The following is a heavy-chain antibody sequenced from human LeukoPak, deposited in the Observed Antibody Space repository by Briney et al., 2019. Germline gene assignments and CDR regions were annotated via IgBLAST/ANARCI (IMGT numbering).Heavy chain of an antibody. J-gene: IGHJ4*02. CDR2: IYTSGST. D-gene: IGHD3-16*02. CDR3: ARDRRPAGITFGGVIGILDY. CDR1: GGSISSYY. V-gene: IGHV4-4*07. Sequence: SETLSLTCTVSGGSISSYYWSWIRQPAGKVLEWIGRIYTSGSTNYNPSLKSRVTMSVDTSKNQFSLKLSSVTAADTAVYYCARDRRPAGITFGGVIGILDYWGQGTLVTVSS.